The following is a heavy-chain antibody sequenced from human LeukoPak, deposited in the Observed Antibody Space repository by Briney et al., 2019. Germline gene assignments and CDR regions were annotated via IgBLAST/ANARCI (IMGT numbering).Heavy chain of an antibody. CDR1: GFTFSSYA. D-gene: IGHD4-11*01. J-gene: IGHJ5*02. CDR3: AKDLGLTTVTTVLS. CDR2: ISGSGGCT. Sequence: PGGSLRLSCAASGFTFSSYAMSWVRQAPGKGLEWVSAISGSGGCTYYADSVKGRFTISRDNSKNTLYLQMNSLRAEDTAVYYCAKDLGLTTVTTVLSWGQGTLVTVSS. V-gene: IGHV3-23*01.